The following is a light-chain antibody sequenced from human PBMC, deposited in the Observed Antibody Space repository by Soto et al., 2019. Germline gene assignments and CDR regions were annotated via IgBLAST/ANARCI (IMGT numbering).Light chain of an antibody. J-gene: IGLJ2*01. V-gene: IGLV2-8*01. CDR3: SSYAASDNFVI. Sequence: QSALTQPPSASGSPGQSVTISCTGTDSDVGGYNFVSWYQQHPGRAPKLMIYEVYQRPSGVSDRFSGSKSGNTASLTVSGLQAEDEANYYCSSYAASDNFVIFGGGTKLTVL. CDR2: EVY. CDR1: DSDVGGYNF.